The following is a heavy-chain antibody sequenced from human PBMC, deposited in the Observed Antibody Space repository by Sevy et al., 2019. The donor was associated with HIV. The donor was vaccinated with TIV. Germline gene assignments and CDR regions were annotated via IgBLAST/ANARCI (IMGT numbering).Heavy chain of an antibody. V-gene: IGHV5-51*01. CDR3: ARRSFYGPSNAFDV. J-gene: IGHJ3*01. CDR1: GYSFTSYW. D-gene: IGHD3-10*01. Sequence: GESLKISCKGSGYSFTSYWIGWVRQMPGKGLEWMGVIYPGDSDIRYSPSFQGHVTISADKSITTAYLQCSSLKASDTAMYYCARRSFYGPSNAFDVWGQGTVVTVSS. CDR2: IYPGDSDI.